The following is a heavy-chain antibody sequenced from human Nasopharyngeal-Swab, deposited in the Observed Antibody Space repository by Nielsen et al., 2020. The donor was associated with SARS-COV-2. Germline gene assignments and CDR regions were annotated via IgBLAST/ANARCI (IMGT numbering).Heavy chain of an antibody. CDR2: IYPRDSDT. J-gene: IGHJ6*02. D-gene: IGHD5-12*01. Sequence: GESLKISCEGSGYSFTSYWIAWVRQIPGKGLEWMGIIYPRDSDTRYSPSFQGQVTISADKSISTAYLQWSSLKASDTAMYYCVRPEGVATSFKYYFQYGMDVWGQGTMVTVPS. CDR3: VRPEGVATSFKYYFQYGMDV. V-gene: IGHV5-51*01. CDR1: GYSFTSYW.